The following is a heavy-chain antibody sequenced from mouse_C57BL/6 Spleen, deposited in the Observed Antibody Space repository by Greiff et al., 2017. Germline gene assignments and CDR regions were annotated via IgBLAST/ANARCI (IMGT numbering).Heavy chain of an antibody. CDR1: GFTFSSYA. D-gene: IGHD1-1*01. Sequence: EVQGVESGGGLVKPGGSLKLSCAASGFTFSSYAMSWVRQTPEKRLEWVATISDGGSYTYYPDNVKGRFTISRDNAKNNLYLQMSHLKSEDTAMYYCARERWEGLLYYAMDYWGQGTSVTVSS. CDR2: ISDGGSYT. V-gene: IGHV5-4*01. CDR3: ARERWEGLLYYAMDY. J-gene: IGHJ4*01.